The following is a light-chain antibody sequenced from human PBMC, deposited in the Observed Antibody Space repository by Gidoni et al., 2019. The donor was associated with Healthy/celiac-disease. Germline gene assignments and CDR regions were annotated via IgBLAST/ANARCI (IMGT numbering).Light chain of an antibody. V-gene: IGLV2-14*01. CDR1: SSDVGGSNY. CDR3: SSYTSSSTLEV. J-gene: IGLJ1*01. Sequence: HSALTQPASVSGSPGQSLTISCTGTSSDVGGSNYVSWYQQHPGKAPKLRIYQVSNRPSGVSNRFSGSKSGNTASLTISGLQAEDEADYYCSSYTSSSTLEVFGTGTKVTVL. CDR2: QVS.